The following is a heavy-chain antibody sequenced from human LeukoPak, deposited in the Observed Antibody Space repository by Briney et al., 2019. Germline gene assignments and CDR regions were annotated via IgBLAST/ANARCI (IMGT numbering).Heavy chain of an antibody. D-gene: IGHD3-16*01. CDR3: ARDWGVGLRYYYYYMDV. Sequence: GASVKVSCKASGGTFSSYAISWVRQAPGQGLEWVGRIIPIFGTANYAQKFQGRVTITTDESTSTAYMELSSLRSEDTAVYYCARDWGVGLRYYYYYMDVWGKGTTVTVSS. CDR2: IIPIFGTA. J-gene: IGHJ6*03. V-gene: IGHV1-69*05. CDR1: GGTFSSYA.